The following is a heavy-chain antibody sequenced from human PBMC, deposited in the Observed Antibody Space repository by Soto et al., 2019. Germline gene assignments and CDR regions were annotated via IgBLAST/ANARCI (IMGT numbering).Heavy chain of an antibody. D-gene: IGHD2-8*01. Sequence: EVQLVESGGGLIQPGGSLRLSCAASGFTVSSNYMSWVRQAPGKGLEWVSVIYSGGSTYYADSVKGRFTISRDNSKNPLYLQMNSLRAEDTAVYYCASTGMVIYYYYGMDVWGQGTTVTVSS. CDR2: IYSGGST. J-gene: IGHJ6*02. CDR1: GFTVSSNY. CDR3: ASTGMVIYYYYGMDV. V-gene: IGHV3-53*01.